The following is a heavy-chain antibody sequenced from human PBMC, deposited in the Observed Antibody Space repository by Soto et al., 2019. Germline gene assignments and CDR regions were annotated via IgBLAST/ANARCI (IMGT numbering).Heavy chain of an antibody. J-gene: IGHJ4*02. CDR2: VDYRGLT. Sequence: SETLSLTCSVSGVSMNNCSYYWGWIRQAPGQGLEWIGAVDYRGLTVYRTSLRSRVTMSVDTSKNEVSLKLSAVTAADTSVFYCARHFLRTPLEARPWKFDNRGQGIPVPVSS. CDR1: GVSMNNCSYY. CDR3: ARHFLRTPLEARPWKFDN. D-gene: IGHD6-6*01. V-gene: IGHV4-39*01.